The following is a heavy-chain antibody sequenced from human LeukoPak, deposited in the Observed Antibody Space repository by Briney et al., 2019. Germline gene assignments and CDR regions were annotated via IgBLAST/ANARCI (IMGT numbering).Heavy chain of an antibody. CDR3: ARDAFYYHDSSGYNDY. Sequence: ASVKVSCKASGYTFTSYGISWVRQAPGQGLEWMGWISAYNGNTNYAQKLQGRVTMTTDTSTSTAYMELRSLRSDDTAVYYCARDAFYYHDSSGYNDYWGQGTLVTVSS. CDR1: GYTFTSYG. J-gene: IGHJ4*02. CDR2: ISAYNGNT. V-gene: IGHV1-18*01. D-gene: IGHD3-22*01.